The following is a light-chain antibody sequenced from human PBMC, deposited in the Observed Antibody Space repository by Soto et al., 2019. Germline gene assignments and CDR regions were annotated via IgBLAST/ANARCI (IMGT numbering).Light chain of an antibody. CDR1: QSVISY. V-gene: IGKV3-11*01. J-gene: IGKJ4*02. CDR3: QQRSNWHSLT. CDR2: DAS. Sequence: EIVLTQAPATLSLSPGERATLSCRASQSVISYLAWYQQKPGQAPRLLIYDASNRATGIPARFSGSGSGTDFTLTISSLEPEDFAVYYCQQRSNWHSLTFGGGTKVDIK.